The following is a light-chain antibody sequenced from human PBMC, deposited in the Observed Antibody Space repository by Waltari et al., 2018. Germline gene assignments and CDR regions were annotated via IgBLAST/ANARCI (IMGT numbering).Light chain of an antibody. Sequence: QSVLTQPPSVSGAPGQRVTISYTGSSPNIGSNYDVLWYLQLPGTVPKLLIYANSNRPSGVPDRFSGSRSGTSASLAITGLQAEDEADYYCLSFDSNLRAYVFGTGTRVTVL. CDR2: ANS. CDR1: SPNIGSNYD. V-gene: IGLV1-40*01. J-gene: IGLJ1*01. CDR3: LSFDSNLRAYV.